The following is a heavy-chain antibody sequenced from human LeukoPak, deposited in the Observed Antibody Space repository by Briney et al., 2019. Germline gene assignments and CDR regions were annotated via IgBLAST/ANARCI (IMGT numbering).Heavy chain of an antibody. J-gene: IGHJ4*02. V-gene: IGHV3-23*01. CDR1: GFTFSSYA. Sequence: GGSLRLSCAASGFTFSSYAMSWVRQAPGKGLEWVSAISGSGGSTYYADSVKGRFTTSTDNSKNTLYLQMNSLRAEDTAVYYCAKGDRDRYCSSTSCYLFDYWGQGTLVTVSS. CDR2: ISGSGGST. CDR3: AKGDRDRYCSSTSCYLFDY. D-gene: IGHD2-2*01.